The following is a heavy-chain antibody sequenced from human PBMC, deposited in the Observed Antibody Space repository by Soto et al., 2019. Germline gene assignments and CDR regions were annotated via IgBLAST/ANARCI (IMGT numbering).Heavy chain of an antibody. D-gene: IGHD1-26*01. CDR2: IDPSDSYT. CDR1: GYSFTSYW. Sequence: PGESLKISCKGSGYSFTSYWISWVRQMPGKGLEWMGRIDPSDSYTNYSPSFQGHVTISADKSISTAYLQWSSLKAADTAVYYCAREKGAYSGSYYGWLRYFDYWGQGTLVTVSS. CDR3: AREKGAYSGSYYGWLRYFDY. J-gene: IGHJ4*02. V-gene: IGHV5-10-1*01.